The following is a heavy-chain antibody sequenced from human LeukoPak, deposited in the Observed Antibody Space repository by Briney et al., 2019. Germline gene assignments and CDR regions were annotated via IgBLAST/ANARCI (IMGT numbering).Heavy chain of an antibody. V-gene: IGHV3-7*01. Sequence: GGSLRLSCAASGFTYSSYWMSWVRQAPGKGLEWVANINQDGSEKYYVDSVKGRFTISRDNAKNSLYLQMNSLRAEDTAFYYCASTQTFDYWGQGTLVTVSS. J-gene: IGHJ4*02. CDR1: GFTYSSYW. CDR3: ASTQTFDY. CDR2: INQDGSEK.